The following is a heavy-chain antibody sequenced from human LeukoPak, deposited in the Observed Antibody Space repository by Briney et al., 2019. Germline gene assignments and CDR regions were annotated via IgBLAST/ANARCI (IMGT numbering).Heavy chain of an antibody. CDR3: ARGSGASQTRWFKTEPDYFDY. CDR2: IIPILGIA. J-gene: IGHJ4*02. CDR1: GGTFSSYA. V-gene: IGHV1-69*04. Sequence: SVKVSCKASGGTFSSYAISWVRQAPGQGLEWMGRIIPILGIANYAQKFQGRVTITADKSTSTAYMELSSLRSEDTAVYYCARGSGASQTRWFKTEPDYFDYWGQGTLVTVSS. D-gene: IGHD1-26*01.